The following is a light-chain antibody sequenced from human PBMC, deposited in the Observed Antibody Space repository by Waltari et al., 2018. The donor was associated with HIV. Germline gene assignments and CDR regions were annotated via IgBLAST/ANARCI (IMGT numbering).Light chain of an antibody. Sequence: SLSASVGDRVTITCRASQSISSYLNWYQQKPGKAPKLLIYAASSLQSGVPSRFSGSGSGTDFTLTISSLQPEDFATYYCQQSYSTPLTFGGGTKVEIK. CDR3: QQSYSTPLT. J-gene: IGKJ4*01. CDR2: AAS. V-gene: IGKV1-39*01. CDR1: QSISSY.